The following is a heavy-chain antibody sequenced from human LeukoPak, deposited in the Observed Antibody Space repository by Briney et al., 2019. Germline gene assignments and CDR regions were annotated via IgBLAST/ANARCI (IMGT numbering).Heavy chain of an antibody. J-gene: IGHJ4*02. CDR3: ARESMTGNDFDY. CDR1: GFAFSDYH. D-gene: IGHD1-1*01. CDR2: ISTSGNTI. V-gene: IGHV3-11*01. Sequence: PGGYLRLYCAASGFAFSDYHMSWIRQAPGKGLEWVSYISTSGNTIYYADSLKGRFTISRDNAENSLYLQMNSLRAEDTAVYYCARESMTGNDFDYWGQGTLVTVSS.